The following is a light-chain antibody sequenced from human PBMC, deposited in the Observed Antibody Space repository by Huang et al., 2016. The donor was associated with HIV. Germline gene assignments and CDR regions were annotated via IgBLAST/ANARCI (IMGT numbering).Light chain of an antibody. CDR2: GAS. CDR3: QQYNNWPRT. V-gene: IGKV3-15*01. CDR1: QSVSSN. Sequence: EIVMTQSPATLSVSPGETATLSCRASQSVSSNLAWYQQTPGQAPRLFISGASTRATGIPARFTGSGSGTEFTLTISSLQSEDCAVYYCQQYNNWPRTFGQGTKLEIK. J-gene: IGKJ2*01.